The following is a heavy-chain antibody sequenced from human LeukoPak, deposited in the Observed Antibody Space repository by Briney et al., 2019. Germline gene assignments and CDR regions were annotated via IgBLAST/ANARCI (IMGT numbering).Heavy chain of an antibody. D-gene: IGHD4-11*01. J-gene: IGHJ4*02. CDR1: GFTFNTYS. Sequence: GESLRLSCEVSGFTFNTYSKNWARQAPGKGLELVSGTNWYDGSTGYADSVKSRLTISRDNATNSLYPQMNSRRADDTALYYCARDAHDYSNLFDYWGQGTLVTVSS. CDR3: ARDAHDYSNLFDY. CDR2: TNWYDGST. V-gene: IGHV3-20*04.